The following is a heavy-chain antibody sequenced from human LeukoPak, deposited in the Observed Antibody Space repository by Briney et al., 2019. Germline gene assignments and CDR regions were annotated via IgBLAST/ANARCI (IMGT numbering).Heavy chain of an antibody. Sequence: SVKVSCKASGGTFSSYAISWVRQAPGQGLEWMGRSIPILGIANYAQKFQGRVTITADKSTSTAYMALSSLRSEDTAVYYCARDLFAAAGPYFDYWGQGTLVTVSS. CDR1: GGTFSSYA. D-gene: IGHD6-13*01. V-gene: IGHV1-69*04. CDR2: SIPILGIA. J-gene: IGHJ4*02. CDR3: ARDLFAAAGPYFDY.